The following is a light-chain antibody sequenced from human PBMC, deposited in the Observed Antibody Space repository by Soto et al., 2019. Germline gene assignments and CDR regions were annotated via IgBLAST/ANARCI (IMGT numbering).Light chain of an antibody. Sequence: DIQMTQSPSSLAASVGDRVTITCRASQTISNYLHWYQCKPGTVPRLLISAASTLQHGVPSRFSGSGSGTDFTLTISSLQPEDFATYYCQQSYNLHTFGQGTKLEIK. V-gene: IGKV1-39*01. CDR3: QQSYNLHT. CDR2: AAS. CDR1: QTISNY. J-gene: IGKJ2*01.